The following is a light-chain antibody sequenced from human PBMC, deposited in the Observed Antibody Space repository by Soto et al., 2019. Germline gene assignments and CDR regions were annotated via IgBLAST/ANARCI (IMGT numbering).Light chain of an antibody. V-gene: IGLV2-14*01. J-gene: IGLJ1*01. CDR1: SSDVGGYNY. CDR2: EVS. CDR3: SSYTSSSTYV. Sequence: QSALTQPASVSGSPGQSITTSCTGTSSDVGGYNYVSWYQQHPGKAPKLMIYEVSNRPSGVSNRFSGSKSGNTASLTISGLQAEDEADYYCSSYTSSSTYVFGTGTKLTVL.